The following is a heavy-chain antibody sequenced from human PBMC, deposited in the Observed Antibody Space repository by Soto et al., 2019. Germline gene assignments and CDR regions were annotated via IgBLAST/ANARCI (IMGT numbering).Heavy chain of an antibody. CDR2: MYYNGNI. CDR3: ASGGNWFDP. D-gene: IGHD3-16*01. J-gene: IGHJ5*02. V-gene: IGHV4-59*01. Sequence: KSSETLSLTCNVSGASISNYYWTWVRQSPEKGLEWIGYMYYNGNINYNPSLKSRVTISIDTSKNQFSLTLKSVTAADTAVYYCASGGNWFDPWGQGVLVTAPQ. CDR1: GASISNYY.